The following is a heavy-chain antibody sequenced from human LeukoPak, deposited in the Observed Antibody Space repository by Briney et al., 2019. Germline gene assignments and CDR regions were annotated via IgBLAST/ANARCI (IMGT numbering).Heavy chain of an antibody. D-gene: IGHD3-22*01. CDR3: ARGVREYYDSSGYYRVAFDI. V-gene: IGHV4-34*01. J-gene: IGHJ3*02. CDR1: GGSFSGYY. CDR2: INHGGST. Sequence: SETLSLTCAVYGGSFSGYYWSWIRQPPGKRLEWIGEINHGGSTNYNPSLKSRVAISVDTSKNQFSLKLSSVTAADTAVYYCARGVREYYDSSGYYRVAFDIWGQGTMVTVSS.